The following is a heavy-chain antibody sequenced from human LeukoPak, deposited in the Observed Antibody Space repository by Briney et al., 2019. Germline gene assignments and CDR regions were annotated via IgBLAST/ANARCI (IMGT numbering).Heavy chain of an antibody. J-gene: IGHJ4*02. V-gene: IGHV1-69*05. Sequence: GASVKASCKASGGTFSSYAISWVRQAPGQGLESMGRIIPIFGTANYAQKFQGRVTITTDESTSTAYMELSSLRSEDTAVYYCARNTPNTAMVFGVYYFDYWGQGTLVTVSS. CDR3: ARNTPNTAMVFGVYYFDY. CDR2: IIPIFGTA. D-gene: IGHD5-18*01. CDR1: GGTFSSYA.